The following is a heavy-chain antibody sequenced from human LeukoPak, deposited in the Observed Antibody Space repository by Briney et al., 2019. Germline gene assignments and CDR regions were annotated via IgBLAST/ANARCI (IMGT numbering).Heavy chain of an antibody. D-gene: IGHD6-13*01. V-gene: IGHV4-61*08. Sequence: SETLSLTCTVSGGSISSGDYYWSWIRQPPGKGLEWIGYIYYSGSTNYNPSLKSRVTISVDTSKKQFSLKLSSVTAADTAVYYCARGSSWSYYFDYWGQGTLVTVSS. CDR3: ARGSSWSYYFDY. J-gene: IGHJ4*02. CDR2: IYYSGST. CDR1: GGSISSGDYY.